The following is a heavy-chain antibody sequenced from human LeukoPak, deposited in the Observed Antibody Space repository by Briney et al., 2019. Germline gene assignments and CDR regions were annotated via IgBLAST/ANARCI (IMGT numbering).Heavy chain of an antibody. J-gene: IGHJ4*02. D-gene: IGHD4-23*01. CDR1: GGTFSSYA. V-gene: IGHV1-69*13. Sequence: ASVKVSCKASGGTFSSYAISWVRQAPGQGLEWMGGIIPIFGTANYAQKFQGRVTTTADESTSTAYMELSSLRSEDTAVYYCASEYGGNSEQGIDYWGQGTLVTVSS. CDR2: IIPIFGTA. CDR3: ASEYGGNSEQGIDY.